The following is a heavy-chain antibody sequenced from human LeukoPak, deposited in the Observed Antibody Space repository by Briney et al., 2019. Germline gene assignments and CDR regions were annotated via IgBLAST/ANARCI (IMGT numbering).Heavy chain of an antibody. D-gene: IGHD1-26*01. Sequence: GASVKVSCKASGGTFSSYAISWVRQAPGQGLEWMGGIIPIFGTANYAQKFQGRVTITADESTSTAYMELSSLRSEDTAVYYCAREGVPYSGDFDYWGQGTVVTVSS. J-gene: IGHJ4*02. V-gene: IGHV1-69*13. CDR3: AREGVPYSGDFDY. CDR1: GGTFSSYA. CDR2: IIPIFGTA.